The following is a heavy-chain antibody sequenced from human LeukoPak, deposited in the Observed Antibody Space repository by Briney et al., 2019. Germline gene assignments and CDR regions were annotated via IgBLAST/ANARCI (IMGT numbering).Heavy chain of an antibody. Sequence: SETLSLTCAVYGGSFSGYYWSWIRQPPGKGLEWIGEINHSGSTNYNPSLKSRVTISVDTSKNQFPLKLSSVTAADTAVYYCARVVVVPAAISPDYYYYYYMDVWGKGTTVTISS. D-gene: IGHD2-2*01. CDR2: INHSGST. V-gene: IGHV4-34*01. CDR3: ARVVVVPAAISPDYYYYYYMDV. CDR1: GGSFSGYY. J-gene: IGHJ6*03.